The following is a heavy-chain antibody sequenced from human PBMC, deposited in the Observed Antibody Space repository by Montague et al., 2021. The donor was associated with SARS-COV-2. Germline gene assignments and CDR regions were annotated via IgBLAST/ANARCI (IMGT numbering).Heavy chain of an antibody. CDR3: ARGQRQSFSVFGVLAGGPELKHYALDV. CDR2: IDQGGAT. V-gene: IGHV4-34*01. D-gene: IGHD3-3*01. J-gene: IGHJ6*02. CDR1: GGSFNNYY. Sequence: SETLSLTCAVYGGSFNNYYWTWIRQAPGKGLEWIGEIDQGGATNYSPAFRSRLTLSVDTSKNQFSLKLNSVTAADTAVYFCARGQRQSFSVFGVLAGGPELKHYALDVWGLGITVTVS.